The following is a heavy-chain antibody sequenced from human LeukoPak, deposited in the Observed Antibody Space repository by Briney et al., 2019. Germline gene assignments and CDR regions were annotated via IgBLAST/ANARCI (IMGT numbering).Heavy chain of an antibody. CDR2: FDPEDGEK. D-gene: IGHD1-26*01. Sequence: ASVKVSCKVSGHTLTALFMHWVRQAPGKGLEWMGGFDPEDGEKVYAQRFQGRVAMTEDRCTDTAYLELRSLRSEDTATYYCATWYGGNYYFDYWGQGTLVTVSS. J-gene: IGHJ4*02. V-gene: IGHV1-24*01. CDR1: GHTLTALF. CDR3: ATWYGGNYYFDY.